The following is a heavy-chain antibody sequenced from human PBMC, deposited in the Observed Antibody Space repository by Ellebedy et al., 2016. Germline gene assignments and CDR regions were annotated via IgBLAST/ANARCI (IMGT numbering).Heavy chain of an antibody. J-gene: IGHJ3*02. CDR2: ISYDGSNK. V-gene: IGHV3-30-3*01. CDR3: AKGSCYYLDAFDI. Sequence: GESLKISCAASGFTFSSYAMHWVRQAPGKGLEWVAVISYDGSNKYYADSVKGRFTISRDNSKNTLYLQMNSLRAEDTAVYYCAKGSCYYLDAFDIWGRGTMVTVSS. CDR1: GFTFSSYA. D-gene: IGHD3-3*01.